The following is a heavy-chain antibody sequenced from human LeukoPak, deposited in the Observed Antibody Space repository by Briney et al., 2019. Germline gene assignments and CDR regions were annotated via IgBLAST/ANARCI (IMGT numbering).Heavy chain of an antibody. CDR1: GYTFTSYG. J-gene: IGHJ3*02. CDR2: ISAYNGST. Sequence: ASVKVSCKASGYTFTSYGISWVRQAPGQGLEWMGWISAYNGSTNYAQKLQGRVTMTTDTSTSTAYMELRSLRSDDTAVYYCARGNRFDLKDAFDIWGQGTMVTVSS. D-gene: IGHD3-10*01. CDR3: ARGNRFDLKDAFDI. V-gene: IGHV1-18*01.